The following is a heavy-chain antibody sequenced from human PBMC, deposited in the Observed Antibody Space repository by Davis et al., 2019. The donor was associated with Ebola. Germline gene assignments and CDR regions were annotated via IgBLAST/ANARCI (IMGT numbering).Heavy chain of an antibody. D-gene: IGHD5-18*01. CDR1: GITFSSYE. CDR2: MSPSGDII. Sequence: GESLKISCAASGITFSSYEMNWVRQAPGKGLECVSHMSPSGDIIYYADSVKGRFTVSRDNAKKSLYLQMNSLRAEDTGGYYCVPGTWIRGQGTLVTVSS. V-gene: IGHV3-48*03. CDR3: VPGTWI. J-gene: IGHJ4*02.